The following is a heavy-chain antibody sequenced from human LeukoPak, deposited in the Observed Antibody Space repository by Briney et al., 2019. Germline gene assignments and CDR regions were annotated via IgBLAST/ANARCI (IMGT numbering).Heavy chain of an antibody. V-gene: IGHV4-39*01. Sequence: TSETLSLTCTVSGGSISSSSYYWGWIRQPPGKGLEWIGSIYYSGSTYYNPSLKSRVTISVDTSKNQFSLKLSSVTAADTAVYYCASKSGVYDSGFFDYWGQGTLVTVSS. CDR1: GGSISSSSYY. J-gene: IGHJ4*02. D-gene: IGHD3-22*01. CDR2: IYYSGST. CDR3: ASKSGVYDSGFFDY.